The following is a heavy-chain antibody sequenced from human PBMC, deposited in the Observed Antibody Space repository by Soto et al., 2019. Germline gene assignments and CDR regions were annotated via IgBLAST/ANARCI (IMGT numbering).Heavy chain of an antibody. Sequence: SETLSLTCTVSGGSISGYYWSWIRQPPGKGLEWIGEINHSGSTNYNPSLKSRVTISVDTSKNQFSLKLSSVTAADTAVYYCARVGGPNWGQGTLVTVSS. CDR2: INHSGST. J-gene: IGHJ4*02. D-gene: IGHD1-26*01. CDR3: ARVGGPN. V-gene: IGHV4-34*01. CDR1: GGSISGYY.